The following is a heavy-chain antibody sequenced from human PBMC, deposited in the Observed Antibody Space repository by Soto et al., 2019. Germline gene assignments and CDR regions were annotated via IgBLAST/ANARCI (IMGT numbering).Heavy chain of an antibody. CDR2: IIPIFGTA. Sequence: SVKVSCKASGGTFSSYAISWVRQAPGQGLELMGGIIPIFGTANYAQKFQGRVTITADESTSTAYMELSSLRSEDTAVYYCARGDTERVVVVAATPFSHWFDPWGQGTLVTVYS. D-gene: IGHD2-15*01. CDR1: GGTFSSYA. V-gene: IGHV1-69*13. J-gene: IGHJ5*02. CDR3: ARGDTERVVVVAATPFSHWFDP.